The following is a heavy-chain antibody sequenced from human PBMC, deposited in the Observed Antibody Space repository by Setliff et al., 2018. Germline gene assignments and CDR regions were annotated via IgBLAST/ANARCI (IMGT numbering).Heavy chain of an antibody. CDR3: ARRSSSGNGFDY. J-gene: IGHJ4*02. CDR2: INPSGGST. V-gene: IGHV1-46*01. CDR1: GYTFTSYY. D-gene: IGHD6-13*01. Sequence: ASVKVSCKSSGYTFTSYYMHWVRQAPGQGLEWMGMINPSGGSTSYAQKFQGRVTMTRDTSTSTVYMELSSLRSEDTAVYYCARRSSSGNGFDYWGQGTQVTVSS.